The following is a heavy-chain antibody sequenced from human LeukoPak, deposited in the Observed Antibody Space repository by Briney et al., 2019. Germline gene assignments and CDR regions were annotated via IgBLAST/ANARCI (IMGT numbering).Heavy chain of an antibody. V-gene: IGHV4-59*01. D-gene: IGHD5-24*01. CDR2: IHYSGST. Sequence: SETLPLTCTVSGGSISSYYWSWIRQPPGKGLEWIGYIHYSGSTNYNPSLKSRVTISVDTSKNQFSLKLSSVTAADTAVYYCARLVEMATIWYFDYWGQGTLVTVSS. CDR1: GGSISSYY. J-gene: IGHJ4*02. CDR3: ARLVEMATIWYFDY.